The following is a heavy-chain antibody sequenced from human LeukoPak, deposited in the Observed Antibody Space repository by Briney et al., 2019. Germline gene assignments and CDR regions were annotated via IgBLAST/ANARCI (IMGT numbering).Heavy chain of an antibody. D-gene: IGHD1-1*01. CDR1: GGSVISDTYY. CDR3: ARHAKYNYIDP. CDR2: IHYSEST. V-gene: IGHV4-39*01. J-gene: IGHJ5*02. Sequence: SETLSLTCTVSGGSVISDTYYWGWIRQPPGKGLEWIGSIHYSESTYYTPSLKTRITMSVDTSKNQFSLKLRSVTAADTAVYFCARHAKYNYIDPWGQGTLVTVSS.